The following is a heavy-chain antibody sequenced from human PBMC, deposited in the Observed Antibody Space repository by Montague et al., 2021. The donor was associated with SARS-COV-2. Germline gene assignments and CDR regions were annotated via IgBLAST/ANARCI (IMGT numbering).Heavy chain of an antibody. Sequence: CAISGDSVSSNSATWNWVRQSPSRGLEWLGRTYYRSKWCNDYAXXXRGRVTTNPDTSKNQFSLQLNSVTPEDTAIYYCTSGREGNYNVMDVWGQGTTVTVSS. CDR2: TYYRSKWCN. V-gene: IGHV6-1*01. D-gene: IGHD1-1*01. CDR3: TSGREGNYNVMDV. J-gene: IGHJ6*02. CDR1: GDSVSSNSAT.